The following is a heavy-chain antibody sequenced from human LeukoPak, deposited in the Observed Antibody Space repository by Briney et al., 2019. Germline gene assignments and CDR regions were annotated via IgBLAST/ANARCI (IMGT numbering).Heavy chain of an antibody. D-gene: IGHD2-21*02. V-gene: IGHV4-4*07. Sequence: PSETLSLTCTVSGGSISSYYWSWIRQPAGKGLEWIGRIYTSGSTNYNPSLKSRVTMSVDTSKNQFSLKLSSVTAADTAVYYCARDLAYCGGDCSWGGDYYYYMDVWGKGTTVTISS. CDR1: GGSISSYY. J-gene: IGHJ6*03. CDR2: IYTSGST. CDR3: ARDLAYCGGDCSWGGDYYYYMDV.